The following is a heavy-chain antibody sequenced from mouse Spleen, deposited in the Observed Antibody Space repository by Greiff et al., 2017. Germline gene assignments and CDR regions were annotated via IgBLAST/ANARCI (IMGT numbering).Heavy chain of an antibody. CDR3: ARGPFTTVVATDWYFDV. CDR1: GFTFSSYA. J-gene: IGHJ1*03. D-gene: IGHD1-1*01. CDR2: ISDGGSYT. V-gene: IGHV5-4*01. Sequence: DVHLVESGGGLVKPGGSLKLSCAASGFTFSSYAMSWVRQTPEKRLEWVATISDGGSYTYYPDNVKGRFTISRDNAKNNLYLQMSHLKSEDTAMYYCARGPFTTVVATDWYFDVWGTGTTVTVSS.